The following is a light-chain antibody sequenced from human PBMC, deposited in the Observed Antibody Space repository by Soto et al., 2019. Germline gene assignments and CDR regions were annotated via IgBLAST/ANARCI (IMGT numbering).Light chain of an antibody. Sequence: IHLTQSPSSLSASVGDRVTITCRASQGISTYLAWYQQKPGKAPNLLIYVASTLQSGVPSRFSGSGSGTDFTLTISSLQPEDFATYYCQHLKSYPFTFGPGTKVDIK. CDR2: VAS. J-gene: IGKJ3*01. CDR3: QHLKSYPFT. CDR1: QGISTY. V-gene: IGKV1-9*01.